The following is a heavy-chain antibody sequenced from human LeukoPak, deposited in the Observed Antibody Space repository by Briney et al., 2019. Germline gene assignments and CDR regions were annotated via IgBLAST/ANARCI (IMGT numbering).Heavy chain of an antibody. Sequence: SETLSLTCTVSGGSISSYYWSWIRQPPGKGLEWIGYIYHSGSTYYNPSLKSRVTISVDRSKNQFSLKLSSVTAADTAVYYCARAVVAPYCSSTSCYGREYYYYYMDVWGKGTTVTVSS. CDR1: GGSISSYY. J-gene: IGHJ6*03. CDR3: ARAVVAPYCSSTSCYGREYYYYYMDV. CDR2: IYHSGST. D-gene: IGHD2-2*01. V-gene: IGHV4-59*12.